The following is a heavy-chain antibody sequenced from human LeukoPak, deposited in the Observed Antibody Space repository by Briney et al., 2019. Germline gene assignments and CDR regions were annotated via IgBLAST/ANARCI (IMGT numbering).Heavy chain of an antibody. D-gene: IGHD6-6*01. V-gene: IGHV4-61*02. CDR1: GGSISSGSYY. J-gene: IGHJ4*02. Sequence: SETLSLTCTVSGGSISSGSYYWRWIRQPAGKGLEWIGRIYTSGSTNYNPSLKSRVTISVDTSKNQFSLKLSSVTAADTAVYYCAREIIAARPGWGLGSFDYWGQGTLVTVSS. CDR2: IYTSGST. CDR3: AREIIAARPGWGLGSFDY.